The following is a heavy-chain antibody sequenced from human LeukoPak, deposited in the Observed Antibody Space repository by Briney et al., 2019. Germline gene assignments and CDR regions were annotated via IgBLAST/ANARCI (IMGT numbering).Heavy chain of an antibody. CDR2: IYCSGNT. D-gene: IGHD3-16*01. CDR3: ARHITPWGWFDP. J-gene: IGHJ5*02. Sequence: SDTLSLTCIVSGGSISSYYWSWIRQPPGKGLEWIGYIYCSGNTNYNPSLKSRVTISVDTSKNQFSLEVSSVTAADTAVYYCARHITPWGWFDPWGQGTLVTVSS. V-gene: IGHV4-59*08. CDR1: GGSISSYY.